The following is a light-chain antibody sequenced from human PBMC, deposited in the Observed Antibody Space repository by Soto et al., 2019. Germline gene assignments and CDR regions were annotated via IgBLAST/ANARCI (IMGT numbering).Light chain of an antibody. Sequence: QSVLTQPASVSGSPGQSITISCTGISSDVATYNLVSWYQQRPGTAPQLIIYEVTKRPSGVSTRFSGSQSGNTASLTISGLQADDEADYYCCSRVFGGGTKVTVL. J-gene: IGLJ3*02. CDR1: SSDVATYNL. V-gene: IGLV2-23*02. CDR2: EVT. CDR3: CSRV.